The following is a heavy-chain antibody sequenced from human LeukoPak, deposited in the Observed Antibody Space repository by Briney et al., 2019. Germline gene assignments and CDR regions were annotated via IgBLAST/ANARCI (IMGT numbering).Heavy chain of an antibody. CDR2: IYYSGST. D-gene: IGHD2-2*01. V-gene: IGHV4-31*03. J-gene: IGHJ5*02. Sequence: SETLSLTCTVSGGSISSGGYYWSWIRQHPGKGLEWIGYIYYSGSTYYNPSLKSRVTISVDTSKNQFSLKLSSVTAADTAVYYCAREAGYCSSTSCYRIDPWGQGTLVTVSS. CDR1: GGSISSGGYY. CDR3: AREAGYCSSTSCYRIDP.